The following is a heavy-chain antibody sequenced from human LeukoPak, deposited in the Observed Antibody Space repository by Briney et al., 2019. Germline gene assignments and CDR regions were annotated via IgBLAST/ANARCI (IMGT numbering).Heavy chain of an antibody. CDR1: GYTFTSYG. D-gene: IGHD3-10*01. CDR3: AAAYYGSGSPQKDYYYYYGMDV. Sequence: ASVKVSCKASGYTFTSYGFSWVRQAPGQGLEWMVWISAYNGNTNYAQKLQGRVTMTTDTSTSTAYMELRSLRSDDTAVYYCAAAYYGSGSPQKDYYYYYGMDVWGQGTTVTVSS. J-gene: IGHJ6*02. CDR2: ISAYNGNT. V-gene: IGHV1-18*01.